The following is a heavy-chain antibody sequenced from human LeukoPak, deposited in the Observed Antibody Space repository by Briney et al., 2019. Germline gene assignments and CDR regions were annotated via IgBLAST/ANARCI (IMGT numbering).Heavy chain of an antibody. CDR2: IKQGGSEK. J-gene: IGHJ5*02. CDR3: ARDLPAYCGGDCPNNWFDP. D-gene: IGHD2-21*02. CDR1: GFTFSDYW. V-gene: IGHV3-7*01. Sequence: PGGSLRLSCSASGFTFSDYWMMWVRQAPGKGLEWVANIKQGGSEKYYVDSVKGRFAISRDNAKNSLYLQMNSLRAEDTAVYYCARDLPAYCGGDCPNNWFDPWGQGTLVTVYS.